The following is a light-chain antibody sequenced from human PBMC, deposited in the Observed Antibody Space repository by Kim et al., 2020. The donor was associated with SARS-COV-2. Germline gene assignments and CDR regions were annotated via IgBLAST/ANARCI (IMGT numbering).Light chain of an antibody. J-gene: IGKJ2*01. CDR1: QSVGTY. Sequence: LSPGERATVSCRASQSVGTYLAWYQHKPGQAPRLLIYDASNRATGIPARFSGSGSGADFTLSISSLETEDFAVYYCQQRSNWPMYTFGQGTKLEIK. CDR2: DAS. CDR3: QQRSNWPMYT. V-gene: IGKV3-11*01.